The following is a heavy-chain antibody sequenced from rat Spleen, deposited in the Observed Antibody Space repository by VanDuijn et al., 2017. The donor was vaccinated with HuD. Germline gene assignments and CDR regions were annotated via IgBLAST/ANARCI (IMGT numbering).Heavy chain of an antibody. CDR2: INSAGST. CDR3: ARGPYSSAYFAY. CDR1: GYSITSSYR. D-gene: IGHD1-2*01. V-gene: IGHV3-3*01. Sequence: EVQLQESGPGLVKPSQSLSLTCSVTGYSITSSYRWNWIRKFPGNKLEWMGYINSAGSTNYNPSLKSRISITRDTSKNQFFLQVNSVTTEDTATYYCARGPYSSAYFAYWGQGTLVTVSS. J-gene: IGHJ3*01.